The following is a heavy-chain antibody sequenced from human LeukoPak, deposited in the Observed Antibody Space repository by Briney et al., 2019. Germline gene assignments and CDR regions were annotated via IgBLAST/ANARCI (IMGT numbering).Heavy chain of an antibody. CDR2: IKQDGSEK. V-gene: IGHV3-7*03. J-gene: IGHJ5*02. Sequence: GGSLRLSCAASGFTFSSYWMSWVRQAPGKGLEWVANIKQDGSEKYYVDSVKGRFTISRDNAKNSLYLQMNSLRAEDTALYYCAKGLLWFGNNWFDPWGQGTLVTVSS. CDR1: GFTFSSYW. CDR3: AKGLLWFGNNWFDP. D-gene: IGHD3-10*01.